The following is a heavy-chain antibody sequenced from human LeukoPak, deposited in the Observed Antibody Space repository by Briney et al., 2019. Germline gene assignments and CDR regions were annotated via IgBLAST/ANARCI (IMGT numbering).Heavy chain of an antibody. CDR3: AKSANGYSSS. CDR1: GGSISSYY. V-gene: IGHV4-59*08. CDR2: IYYSGST. Sequence: PSETLSLTCTVSGGSISSYYWSWIRQPPGKGLEWVGYIYYSGSTNFNPSLKSRVTMSVDTSKNQFSLRLSSVTAADTAVYYCAKSANGYSSSWGQGTLVAVSS. J-gene: IGHJ5*02. D-gene: IGHD5-18*01.